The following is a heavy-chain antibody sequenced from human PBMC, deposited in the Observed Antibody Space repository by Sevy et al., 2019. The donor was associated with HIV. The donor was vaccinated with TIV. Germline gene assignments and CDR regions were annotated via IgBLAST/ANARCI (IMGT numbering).Heavy chain of an antibody. J-gene: IGHJ4*02. CDR3: AGPILTYRSGWSYYAH. D-gene: IGHD6-19*01. CDR1: GASISSSGYY. V-gene: IGHV4-39*01. Sequence: SETLSLTCTVSGASISSSGYYWGWIRQPPGKGLEWIASIRYSGITYYNPSLRSRVTISADASKNQFSLKLNSVTAADTAVYYCAGPILTYRSGWSYYAHWGQGTVVTVSS. CDR2: IRYSGIT.